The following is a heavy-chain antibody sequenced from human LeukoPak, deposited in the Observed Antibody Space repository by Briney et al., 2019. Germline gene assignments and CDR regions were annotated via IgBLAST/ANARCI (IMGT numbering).Heavy chain of an antibody. CDR3: AKVSRSSGLD. V-gene: IGHV3-23*01. CDR2: IRGSGTST. D-gene: IGHD6-19*01. Sequence: LRLSCAASGFTFSTYGMSWVRQAPGKGLEWVSDIRGSGTSTYYADSVKGRFTISRDNSKNTLYLQMNSLRAEDTAVYYCAKVSRSSGLDWGQGTRVTVSS. J-gene: IGHJ4*02. CDR1: GFTFSTYG.